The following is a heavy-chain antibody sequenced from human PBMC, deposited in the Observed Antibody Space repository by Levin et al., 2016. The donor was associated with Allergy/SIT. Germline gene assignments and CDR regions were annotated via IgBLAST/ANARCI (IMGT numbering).Heavy chain of an antibody. J-gene: IGHJ4*02. Sequence: RQAPGKGLEWVSYISSSGSTIYYADSVKGRFTISRDNAKNSLYLQMNSLRAEDTAVYYCARASDSSGYYAGGYWGQGTLVTVSS. CDR2: ISSSGSTI. D-gene: IGHD3-22*01. V-gene: IGHV3-11*01. CDR3: ARASDSSGYYAGGY.